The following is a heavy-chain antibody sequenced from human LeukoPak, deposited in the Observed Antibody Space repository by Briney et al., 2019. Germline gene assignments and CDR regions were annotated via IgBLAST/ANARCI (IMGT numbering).Heavy chain of an antibody. Sequence: GSLRLSCAASRFIFSDYAMTWVRQAPGKGLEWVSVISASGSSTYYADSVKGRFTISRDNSKNTLYLQMNSLTAEDTAVYYCTREGDAFDIWGQGTMVTVSS. CDR1: RFIFSDYA. CDR2: ISASGSST. CDR3: TREGDAFDI. V-gene: IGHV3-23*01. J-gene: IGHJ3*02.